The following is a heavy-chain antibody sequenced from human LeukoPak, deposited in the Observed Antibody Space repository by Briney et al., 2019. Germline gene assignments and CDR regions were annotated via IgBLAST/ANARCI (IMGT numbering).Heavy chain of an antibody. Sequence: KSSETLSLTCAVSGGSFSGYYWTWIRQPPGKGQEWIGEINHSGNANYNPSLKSRVTISLDMSENHFSLKLTSVTAADTAVYYCARGQGTVTTHWGQGTLVTVSS. CDR2: INHSGNA. CDR3: ARGQGTVTTH. CDR1: GGSFSGYY. D-gene: IGHD4-17*01. V-gene: IGHV4-34*01. J-gene: IGHJ4*02.